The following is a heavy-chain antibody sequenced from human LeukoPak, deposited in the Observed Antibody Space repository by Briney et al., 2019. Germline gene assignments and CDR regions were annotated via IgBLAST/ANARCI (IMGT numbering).Heavy chain of an antibody. J-gene: IGHJ4*02. V-gene: IGHV4-38-2*02. D-gene: IGHD6-19*01. CDR1: GYSISSGYY. Sequence: PSETLSLTCTVSGYSISSGYYWGWIRQPPGKGLEWIGSIYHSGSTYYNPSLKSRVTISVDTSKNQFSLKLSSVTAADTAVYYCARHSSGWQPRPRHFDYWGQGTLVTDSS. CDR2: IYHSGST. CDR3: ARHSSGWQPRPRHFDY.